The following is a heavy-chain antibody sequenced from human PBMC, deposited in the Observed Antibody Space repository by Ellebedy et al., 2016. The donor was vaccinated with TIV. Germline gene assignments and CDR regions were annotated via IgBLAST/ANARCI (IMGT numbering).Heavy chain of an antibody. V-gene: IGHV3-21*04. D-gene: IGHD3-16*01. J-gene: IGHJ5*02. Sequence: PGGSLRLSFVASGFTFGDYSMNWVRKAPGKGLEWVSSISYNSTFIYYADSVKGRFTISRDNSKNTLYLQMNSLRAEDTAVYYCAKGGRGNWFDPWGHGTLVTVSS. CDR2: ISYNSTFI. CDR1: GFTFGDYS. CDR3: AKGGRGNWFDP.